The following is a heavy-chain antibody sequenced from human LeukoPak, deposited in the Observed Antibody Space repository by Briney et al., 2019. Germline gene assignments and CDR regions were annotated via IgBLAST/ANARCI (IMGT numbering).Heavy chain of an antibody. J-gene: IGHJ6*02. CDR1: GGSFSGYY. CDR3: ARDSTRYYYYGMDV. V-gene: IGHV4-34*01. Sequence: SETLSLTCAVYGGSFSGYYWSWIRQPPGKGLEWIGEINHSGSTNYNPSLKSRVIISVDTSKNQFSLKLSSVTAADTAVYYCARDSTRYYYYGMDVWGQGTTVTISS. CDR2: INHSGST.